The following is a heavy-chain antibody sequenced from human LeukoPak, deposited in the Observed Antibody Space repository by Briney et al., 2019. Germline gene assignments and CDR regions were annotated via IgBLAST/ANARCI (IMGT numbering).Heavy chain of an antibody. CDR1: DDSISSSSYY. Sequence: PSETLSLTCSVSDDSISSSSYYWGWIRHPPGKGLEWIGSIYYGGTAYYNPSLKSRVTISVDTSKNLFSLRLTSVTAADTAVYYCAREVLVPASIDYWGQGTLVTVSS. D-gene: IGHD2-2*01. V-gene: IGHV4-39*07. CDR2: IYYGGTA. CDR3: AREVLVPASIDY. J-gene: IGHJ4*02.